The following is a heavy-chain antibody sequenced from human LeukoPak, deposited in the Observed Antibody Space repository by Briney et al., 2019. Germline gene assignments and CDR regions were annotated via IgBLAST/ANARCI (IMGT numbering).Heavy chain of an antibody. V-gene: IGHV3-30*18. D-gene: IGHD4-17*01. CDR2: IPYDGSNK. Sequence: PGRSLRLSCAASGFTFSSYGMHWVRQAPGKGLEWVAVIPYDGSNKYYADSMKGRFTISRDNSKNTLYLQMNGLRAEDTAVYYCAKDRNAVTTRIPDYWGQGTLVTVSS. CDR3: AKDRNAVTTRIPDY. J-gene: IGHJ4*02. CDR1: GFTFSSYG.